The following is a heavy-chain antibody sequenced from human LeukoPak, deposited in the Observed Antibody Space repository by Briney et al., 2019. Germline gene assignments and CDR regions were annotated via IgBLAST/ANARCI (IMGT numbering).Heavy chain of an antibody. CDR2: ISYNGRNK. J-gene: IGHJ5*02. CDR3: ARGRGGYYGSGSRGNWFDP. Sequence: GRSLRLSCAASGFSFSGYAIHWVRQAPGKGLEWVASISYNGRNKYYADSVKGRFTIDRDNSKNIVYLQMNSLRADDTAVYSCARGRGGYYGSGSRGNWFDPWGQGTLVTVSS. D-gene: IGHD3-10*01. V-gene: IGHV3-30*04. CDR1: GFSFSGYA.